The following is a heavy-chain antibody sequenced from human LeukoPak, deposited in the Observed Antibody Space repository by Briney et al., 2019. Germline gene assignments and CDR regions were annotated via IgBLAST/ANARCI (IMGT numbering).Heavy chain of an antibody. V-gene: IGHV3-30*02. CDR2: IRYDGSNK. J-gene: IGHJ4*02. CDR3: AKGTHYYDSSGYYYYDY. Sequence: GGSLRLSCAASRFTFSSYGMHWVRQAPGKGLEWVAFIRYDGSNKYYADSVKGRFTISRDNSKNTLYLQMNSLRAEDTAVYYCAKGTHYYDSSGYYYYDYWGQGTLVTVSS. CDR1: RFTFSSYG. D-gene: IGHD3-22*01.